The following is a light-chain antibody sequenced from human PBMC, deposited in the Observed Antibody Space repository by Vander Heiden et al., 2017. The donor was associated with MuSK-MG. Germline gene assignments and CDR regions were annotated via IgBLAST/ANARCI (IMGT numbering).Light chain of an antibody. CDR3: QQYEDGPPRT. V-gene: IGKV3-15*01. Sequence: EVVVTQSPATLSVSPGERATLSCRASQSVGKKLAWYQEKPGQTPRLLIVGASTRAADSPARFSGSGSGTEFTLTISRVQSEDFAVYYCQQYEDGPPRTFGGGTKVEMK. CDR1: QSVGKK. CDR2: GAS. J-gene: IGKJ4*01.